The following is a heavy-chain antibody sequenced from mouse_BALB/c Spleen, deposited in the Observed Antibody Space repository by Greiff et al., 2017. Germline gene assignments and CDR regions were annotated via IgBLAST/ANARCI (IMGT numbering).Heavy chain of an antibody. V-gene: IGHV5-17*02. Sequence: EVQGVESGGGLVQPGGSRKLSCAASGFTFSSFGMHWVRQAPEKGLEWVAYISSGSSTIYYADTVKGRFTISRDNPKNTLFLQMTSLRSEDTAMYYCARSGGSPAMDYWGQGTSVTVSS. CDR2: ISSGSSTI. J-gene: IGHJ4*01. CDR1: GFTFSSFG. D-gene: IGHD3-1*01. CDR3: ARSGGSPAMDY.